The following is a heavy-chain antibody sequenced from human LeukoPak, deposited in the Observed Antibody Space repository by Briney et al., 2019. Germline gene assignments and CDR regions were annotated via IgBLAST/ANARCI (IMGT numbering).Heavy chain of an antibody. CDR2: ISAYNGNT. Sequence: ASVKVSRKASGYTFTSYGISWVRQAPGQGLEWMGWISAYNGNTNYAQKLQGRVTMTTDTSTSTAYMELRSLRSDDTAVYYCARDRRGIAAAGTDFDYWGQGTLVTVSS. J-gene: IGHJ4*02. V-gene: IGHV1-18*01. CDR3: ARDRRGIAAAGTDFDY. CDR1: GYTFTSYG. D-gene: IGHD6-13*01.